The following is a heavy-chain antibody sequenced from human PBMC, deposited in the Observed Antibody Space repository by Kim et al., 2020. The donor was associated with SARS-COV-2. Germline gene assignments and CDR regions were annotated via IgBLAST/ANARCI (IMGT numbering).Heavy chain of an antibody. CDR2: ISWNSGSI. J-gene: IGHJ4*01. CDR1: GFTFDDYA. D-gene: IGHD6-6*01. V-gene: IGHV3-9*01. CDR3: AKGQRIAARDPNYFDY. Sequence: GGSLRLSCAASGFTFDDYAMHWVRQAPGKGLEWVSGISWNSGSIGYADSVKGRFTISRDNAKNSLYLQMNSLRAEDTALYYCAKGQRIAARDPNYFDYWG.